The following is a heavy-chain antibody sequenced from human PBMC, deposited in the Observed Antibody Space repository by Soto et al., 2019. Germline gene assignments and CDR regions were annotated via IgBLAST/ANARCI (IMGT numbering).Heavy chain of an antibody. J-gene: IGHJ5*02. Sequence: QVQLVQSGAEVKKPGASVKVSCKASGYTFTGYYMHWVRQAPGQGLEWMGWINPNSGGTNYAQKFQGRVTMTRDTSISTAYMELSRLRSDDTAVYYCARGPIAARREGWFDPWGQGTLVTVSS. CDR2: INPNSGGT. CDR1: GYTFTGYY. CDR3: ARGPIAARREGWFDP. D-gene: IGHD6-6*01. V-gene: IGHV1-2*02.